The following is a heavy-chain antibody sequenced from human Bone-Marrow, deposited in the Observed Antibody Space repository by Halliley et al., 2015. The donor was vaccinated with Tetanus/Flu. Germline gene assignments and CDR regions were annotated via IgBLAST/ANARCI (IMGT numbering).Heavy chain of an antibody. Sequence: TLSLTCTVSGGSISSYYWSWIRQPPGKGLEWIGYIYYSGSTSYNPSLKSRVTISVDTSRSQFSLQLNSVTAADTAVYYCAREHNTMSNALDIWGQGTRVAVSA. CDR2: IYYSGST. D-gene: IGHD2-8*01. V-gene: IGHV4-59*01. J-gene: IGHJ3*02. CDR3: AREHNTMSNALDI. CDR1: GGSISSYY.